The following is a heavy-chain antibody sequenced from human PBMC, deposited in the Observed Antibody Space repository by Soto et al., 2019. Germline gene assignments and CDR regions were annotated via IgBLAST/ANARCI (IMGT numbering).Heavy chain of an antibody. CDR1: GGSISSSSYY. CDR3: ARGSTSDYYYGMDV. V-gene: IGHV4-39*01. CDR2: IYYSGST. J-gene: IGHJ6*02. Sequence: ETLSLTCTVSGGSISSSSYYWGWIRQPPGKGLEWIGSIYYSGSTYYNPSLKSRVTISVDTSKNQFSLKLSSVTAADTAVYYCARGSTSDYYYGMDVWGQGTTVTVSS. D-gene: IGHD3-16*01.